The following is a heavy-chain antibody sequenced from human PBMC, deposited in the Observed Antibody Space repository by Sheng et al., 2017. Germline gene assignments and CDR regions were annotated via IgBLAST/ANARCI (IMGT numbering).Heavy chain of an antibody. Sequence: EVQLVESGGRLGTAWGGPVRLSCAASGFTFSSYGMSWVRQAPGKGLEWVSAISGSGGSTYYADSVKGRFTISRDNSKNTLYLQMNSLRAEDTAVYYCAKTPNVELTGSYYYYYVPWTSGGKGTTVTVSS. CDR1: GFTFSSYG. J-gene: IGHJ6*01. V-gene: IGHV3-23*04. CDR2: ISGSGGST. CDR3: AKTPNVELTGSYYYYYVPWTS. D-gene: IGHD1-7*01.